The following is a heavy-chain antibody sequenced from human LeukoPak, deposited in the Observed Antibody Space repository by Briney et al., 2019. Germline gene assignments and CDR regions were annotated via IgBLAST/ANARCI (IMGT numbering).Heavy chain of an antibody. D-gene: IGHD4-17*01. CDR1: GYSISSGYY. Sequence: PSETLSLTCAVSGYSISSGYYWGWIRQPPGKGLEWIGSIYHSGSTYYNPSLKSRVTISVDTSKNQFSLKLSSVTAADAAVYYCARDVYGDYEAARFDPWGQGTLVTVSS. J-gene: IGHJ5*02. V-gene: IGHV4-38-2*01. CDR3: ARDVYGDYEAARFDP. CDR2: IYHSGST.